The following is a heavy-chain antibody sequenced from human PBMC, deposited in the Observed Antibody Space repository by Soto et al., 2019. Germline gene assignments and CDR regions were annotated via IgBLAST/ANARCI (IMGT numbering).Heavy chain of an antibody. J-gene: IGHJ6*02. CDR2: TYYRSRWHS. Sequence: SQTLSLTCVISVDSVSSSSVAWNWVRQSPSRGLEWLGRTYYRSRWHSDFAVSVRGRIVINADTSKNQFSLQLNSVTPEDTAVYFCARSEEDSDYYYYGLDVWGQGTTVTVSS. D-gene: IGHD2-15*01. CDR1: VDSVSSSSVA. CDR3: ARSEEDSDYYYYGLDV. V-gene: IGHV6-1*01.